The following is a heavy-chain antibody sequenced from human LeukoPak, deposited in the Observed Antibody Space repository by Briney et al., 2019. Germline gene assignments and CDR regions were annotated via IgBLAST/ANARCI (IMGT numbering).Heavy chain of an antibody. CDR3: ARYKRVLAYTIFGVVIGAPYYFDY. V-gene: IGHV4-4*07. Sequence: SETLSLTCTVSGGSISSYYWSWIRQPAGKGLEWIGRIYTSGSTNYNPSLKSRVTMSVDTSKNQFSLKLSSVTAADAAVYYCARYKRVLAYTIFGVVIGAPYYFDYWGQGTLVTVSS. CDR1: GGSISSYY. D-gene: IGHD3-3*01. CDR2: IYTSGST. J-gene: IGHJ4*02.